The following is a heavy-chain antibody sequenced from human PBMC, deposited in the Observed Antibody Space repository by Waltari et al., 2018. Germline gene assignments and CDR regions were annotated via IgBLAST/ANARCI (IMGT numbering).Heavy chain of an antibody. CDR3: ARGARRTTVTTGWWYFDL. V-gene: IGHV3-74*01. Sequence: EVQLVESGGGLVQPGGSLSLSCAATGFTYRMYWMHWVRKAPGKGLVGVSRSNRDGSSTSYADSVKGRFTISKDNAKNTVYLQMNSLRAEDTAIYYCARGARRTTVTTGWWYFDLWGRGTLVTVSS. CDR1: GFTYRMYW. D-gene: IGHD4-17*01. J-gene: IGHJ2*01. CDR2: SNRDGSST.